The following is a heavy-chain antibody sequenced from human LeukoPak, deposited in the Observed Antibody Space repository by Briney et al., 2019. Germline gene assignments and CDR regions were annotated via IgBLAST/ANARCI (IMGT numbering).Heavy chain of an antibody. Sequence: ASVKVSCKASGYTFTSYGISWVRQAPGQGLEWMGWISAYNGNTNYAQKLQGRVTMTTDTSTSTAYMELRSLRSDDTAVSSDLRLYGDYFMEPDYWGQGTLVTVSS. CDR2: ISAYNGNT. D-gene: IGHD4-17*01. V-gene: IGHV1-18*01. CDR3: LRLYGDYFMEPDY. CDR1: GYTFTSYG. J-gene: IGHJ4*02.